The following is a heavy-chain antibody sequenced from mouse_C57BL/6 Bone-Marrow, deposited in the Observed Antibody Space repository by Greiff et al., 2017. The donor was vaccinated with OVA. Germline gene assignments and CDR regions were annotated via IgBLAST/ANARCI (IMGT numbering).Heavy chain of an antibody. J-gene: IGHJ3*01. CDR3: ARTYYDYGDGWFAY. V-gene: IGHV1-58*01. D-gene: IGHD2-4*01. CDR1: GYTFTSYG. Sequence: VQLQQSGAELVRPGSSVKMSCKTSGYTFTSYGINWVKQRPGQGLEWIGYIYIGNGYTEYNEKFKGKATLTSDTSSITAYMQLSSLTSEDSAIYFWARTYYDYGDGWFAYWGQGTLVTVSP. CDR2: IYIGNGYT.